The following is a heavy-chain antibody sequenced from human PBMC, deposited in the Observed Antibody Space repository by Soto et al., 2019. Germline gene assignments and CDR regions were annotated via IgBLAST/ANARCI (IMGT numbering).Heavy chain of an antibody. CDR1: GGSITSSSYY. D-gene: IGHD3-10*01. CDR3: ARRTSKYYYGSGSYNWFDP. V-gene: IGHV4-39*07. J-gene: IGHJ5*02. CDR2: INHSGST. Sequence: SETLSLTCTVSGGSITSSSYYWGWIRQPPGKGLEWIGEINHSGSTNYNPSLKSRVTISVDTSKNQFSLKLSSVTAADTAVYYCARRTSKYYYGSGSYNWFDPWGQGTLVTVSS.